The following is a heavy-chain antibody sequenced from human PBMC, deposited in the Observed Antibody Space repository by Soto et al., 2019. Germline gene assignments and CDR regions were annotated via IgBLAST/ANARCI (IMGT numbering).Heavy chain of an antibody. Sequence: SETLSLTCAVYGGSFSGYYWSWIRQPPGKGLEWIGEINHSGSTNYNPSLKSRVTISVDTSKNQFSLKLSSVTAADTAVYYCARERGPRYYGSGSYRFWGQGTLVTVSS. J-gene: IGHJ4*02. CDR1: GGSFSGYY. CDR3: ARERGPRYYGSGSYRF. D-gene: IGHD3-10*01. V-gene: IGHV4-34*01. CDR2: INHSGST.